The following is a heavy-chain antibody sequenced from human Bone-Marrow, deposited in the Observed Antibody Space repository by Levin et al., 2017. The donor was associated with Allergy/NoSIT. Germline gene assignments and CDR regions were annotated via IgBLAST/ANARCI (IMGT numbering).Heavy chain of an antibody. Sequence: SCATSGFNFGDYYMTWIRQAPGKGLECVSFVGAGETIDYADSVKGRFTISRDNVKNSLYLQMNSLRADDTAVYYCARMQAQIDFWGQGTLVTVSS. CDR3: ARMQAQIDF. J-gene: IGHJ4*02. V-gene: IGHV3-11*01. CDR2: VGAGETI. CDR1: GFNFGDYY.